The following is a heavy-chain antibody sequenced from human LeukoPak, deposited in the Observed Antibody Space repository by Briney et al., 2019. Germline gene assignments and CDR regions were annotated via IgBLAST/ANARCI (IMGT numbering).Heavy chain of an antibody. J-gene: IGHJ3*02. Sequence: GGPLRLSCAASGFTFSSYAMHWVRQAPGKGLEWVAVISYDGSNKYYADSVKGRFTISRDNSKNTLYLQMNSLRAKDTAVYYCARDGTTLDAFDIWGQGTMVTVSS. CDR1: GFTFSSYA. CDR3: ARDGTTLDAFDI. D-gene: IGHD1-7*01. CDR2: ISYDGSNK. V-gene: IGHV3-30-3*01.